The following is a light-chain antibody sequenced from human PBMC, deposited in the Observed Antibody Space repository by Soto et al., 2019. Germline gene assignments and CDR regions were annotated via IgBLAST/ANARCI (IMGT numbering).Light chain of an antibody. Sequence: DIQMTQSPSTLSSSVGDSVTITCRASQSISSWLAWYQQKPGKAPKVLIFDASSLKTGVPSRFSGSGSGTEFTLTISGLQPGDSATYYCQQYNSYSPTVGQGTKV. CDR3: QQYNSYSPT. CDR1: QSISSW. J-gene: IGKJ1*01. V-gene: IGKV1-5*01. CDR2: DAS.